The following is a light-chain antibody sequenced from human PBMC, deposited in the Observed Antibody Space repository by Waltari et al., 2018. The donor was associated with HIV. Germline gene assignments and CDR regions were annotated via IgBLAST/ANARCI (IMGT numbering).Light chain of an antibody. CDR3: QQSYSNLWT. Sequence: DIQMTQSPSSLSASVGDRVTITCRASQSINSYLNWYRQKPGKAPKLLIYAASNLQSGVPSRFSGSGSGTDFTLTISSLQPEDFATYYCQQSYSNLWTFGQGTKVEIK. V-gene: IGKV1-39*01. CDR1: QSINSY. CDR2: AAS. J-gene: IGKJ1*01.